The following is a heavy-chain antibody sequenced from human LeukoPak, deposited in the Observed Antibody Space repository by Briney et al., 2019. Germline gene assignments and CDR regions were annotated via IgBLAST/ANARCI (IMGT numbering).Heavy chain of an antibody. D-gene: IGHD6-6*01. CDR1: GASISGYY. J-gene: IGHJ3*02. CDR2: IYYSGST. V-gene: IGHV4-59*01. CDR3: ARGSSSSSWDDAFDI. Sequence: KPSETLSLTCTVSGASISGYYWSWIRQPPGKGLEWIGYIYYSGSTNYNPSLKSRVTISVDTSKNQFSLKLSSVTAADTAVYYCARGSSSSSWDDAFDIWGQGTMVTVSS.